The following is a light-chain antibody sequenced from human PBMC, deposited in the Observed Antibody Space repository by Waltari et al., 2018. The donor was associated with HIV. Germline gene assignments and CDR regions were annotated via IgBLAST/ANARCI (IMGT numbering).Light chain of an antibody. J-gene: IGKJ5*01. Sequence: DIQLTQSPSFLSASVGDRVSITCRASQGIRSYLAWYQQKPGKAPNLLIYAASALQSGVPSRFSGSGYGTEFTLTISSLQPEDFATYYCQQLNGYPFTFGQGTRLEIK. V-gene: IGKV1-9*01. CDR2: AAS. CDR3: QQLNGYPFT. CDR1: QGIRSY.